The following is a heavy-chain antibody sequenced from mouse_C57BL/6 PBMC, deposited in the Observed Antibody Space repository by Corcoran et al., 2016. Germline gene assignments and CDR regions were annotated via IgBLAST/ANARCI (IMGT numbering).Heavy chain of an antibody. CDR2: LSYDGSN. Sequence: DVSLKVSVTAIVKPSQSLSLTCSVPGYSITSGYYWHWIRQFPGNKLEWMGYLSYDGSNKYNTSLKNRISITRDTSKNQFFLKLNSVTTEDTATYYCAVYYSNYGGAMDYWGQGTSVTVSS. CDR3: AVYYSNYGGAMDY. V-gene: IGHV3-6*01. D-gene: IGHD2-5*01. J-gene: IGHJ4*01. CDR1: GYSITSGYY.